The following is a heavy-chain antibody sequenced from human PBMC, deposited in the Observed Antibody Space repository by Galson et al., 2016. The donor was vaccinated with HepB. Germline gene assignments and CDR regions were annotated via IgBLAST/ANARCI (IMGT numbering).Heavy chain of an antibody. D-gene: IGHD3-10*01. Sequence: QSGAEVKKPGETLKISCEGSGYSFTSYWIGWVSQMPGKGLEWMGTIYPGDSDTRYSPSSQGQVTISADKSTSAAYLQWNSLKASDTAIYYCARRSSDAFDIWGQGTMVTVSS. J-gene: IGHJ3*02. CDR1: GYSFTSYW. CDR2: IYPGDSDT. V-gene: IGHV5-51*01. CDR3: ARRSSDAFDI.